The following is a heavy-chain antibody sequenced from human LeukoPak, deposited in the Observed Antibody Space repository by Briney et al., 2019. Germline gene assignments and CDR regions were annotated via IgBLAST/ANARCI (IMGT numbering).Heavy chain of an antibody. CDR2: IKQDGSEK. CDR3: ARGQQWLVLFDY. CDR1: GFTFSSYW. J-gene: IGHJ4*02. D-gene: IGHD6-19*01. Sequence: PGGSLRLSCAAPGFTFSSYWMNWVRQALGKGLEWVANIKQDGSEKYYVDSVKGRFTISRDNAKNSLYLQMNSLRAEDTAVYYCARGQQWLVLFDYWGQGTLATVSS. V-gene: IGHV3-7*01.